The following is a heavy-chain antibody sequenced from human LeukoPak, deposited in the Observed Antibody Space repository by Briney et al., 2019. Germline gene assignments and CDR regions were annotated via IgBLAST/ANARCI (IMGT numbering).Heavy chain of an antibody. CDR3: ARELDNCSSTSCYILINGWFDP. D-gene: IGHD2-2*02. V-gene: IGHV1-2*02. J-gene: IGHJ5*02. CDR2: TNPKSGGP. Sequence: ASVKGSCKASGYTFTGYYMHWVRQAPGKGLEGMGWTNPKSGGPNYAQKFQGRVTMTRDTSISTAYMELSRLRSDDTAVYYCARELDNCSSTSCYILINGWFDPWGQGTLVTVSS. CDR1: GYTFTGYY.